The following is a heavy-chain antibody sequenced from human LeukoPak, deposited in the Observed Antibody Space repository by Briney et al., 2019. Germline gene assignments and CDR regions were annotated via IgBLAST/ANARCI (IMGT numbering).Heavy chain of an antibody. CDR2: LYNSGDT. D-gene: IGHD3-10*01. CDR3: ARDLRRGSITRGLDQ. Sequence: GGSLGLSCAASGFTVTSHSMNWVRQAPGKGLEWVSTLYNSGDTFYGASMKGRFTISRDSSKNTLYLQMNSLRVEDTAVYYCARDLRRGSITRGLDQWGQGTLVTVSS. J-gene: IGHJ4*02. CDR1: GFTVTSHS. V-gene: IGHV3-66*01.